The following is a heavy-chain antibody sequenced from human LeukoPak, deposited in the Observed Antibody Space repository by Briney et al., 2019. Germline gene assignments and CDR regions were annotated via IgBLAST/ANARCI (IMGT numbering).Heavy chain of an antibody. Sequence: PGGSLRLSCAASGFTFDDYGMSWVRQAPGKGLEWVSGINWNAGSIGYADSVKGRFTISRDNAKNSLYLQMNSLRAEDTALYYCARVFSGSFDCWGQGTLVTASS. D-gene: IGHD1-26*01. CDR2: INWNAGSI. CDR1: GFTFDDYG. J-gene: IGHJ4*02. V-gene: IGHV3-20*04. CDR3: ARVFSGSFDC.